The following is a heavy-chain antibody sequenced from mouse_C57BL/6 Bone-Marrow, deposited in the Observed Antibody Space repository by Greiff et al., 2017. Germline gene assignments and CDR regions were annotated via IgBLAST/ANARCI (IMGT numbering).Heavy chain of an antibody. D-gene: IGHD2-5*01. Sequence: VQLQQPGAELVMPGASVKLSCKASGYTFTSYWMHWVKQRPGQGLEWIGEIDPSDSYTNYNQKFKGKSTLTVDKSSSTAYMQLSSLTSEDSAVDYCARAYYSNYVDFDYWGQGTTLTVSS. CDR1: GYTFTSYW. CDR2: IDPSDSYT. CDR3: ARAYYSNYVDFDY. J-gene: IGHJ2*01. V-gene: IGHV1-69*01.